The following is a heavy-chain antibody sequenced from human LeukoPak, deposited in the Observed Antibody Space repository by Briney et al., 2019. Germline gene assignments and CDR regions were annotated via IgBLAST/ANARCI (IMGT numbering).Heavy chain of an antibody. Sequence: SVKVSCKASGYTFTSYDINWVRQAPGQGLEWMGGIIPIFGTANYAQKFQGRVTITTDESTSTAYMELSSLRSEDTAVYYCASGTRIAARPGYFDYWGQGALVTVSS. V-gene: IGHV1-69*05. CDR1: GYTFTSYD. D-gene: IGHD6-6*01. CDR2: IIPIFGTA. J-gene: IGHJ4*02. CDR3: ASGTRIAARPGYFDY.